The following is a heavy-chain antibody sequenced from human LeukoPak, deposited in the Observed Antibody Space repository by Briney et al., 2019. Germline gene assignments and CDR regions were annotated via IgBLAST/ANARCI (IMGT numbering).Heavy chain of an antibody. CDR1: GFPVSSNY. J-gene: IGHJ6*02. CDR2: IYSGGDT. D-gene: IGHD3-10*01. Sequence: QPGGSLRLSCAASGFPVSSNYMSWVRQAPGEGLEWVSLIYSGGDTYYADSVKGRFTISRHNSKNTLYLQMNSLKSEDTAVYYCARDFYASESYATRNYHGMDVWGRGTTVTVSS. V-gene: IGHV3-53*04. CDR3: ARDFYASESYATRNYHGMDV.